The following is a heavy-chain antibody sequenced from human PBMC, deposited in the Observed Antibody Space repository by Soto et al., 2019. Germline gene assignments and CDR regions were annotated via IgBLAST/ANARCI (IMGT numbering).Heavy chain of an antibody. Sequence: PGGSVRLSCVGTGLNFDDFAMHWVRQAPGKGLEWVSGITWNSRVLAYADSVKGRFTISRDNARNSLYLQMDSLRDEDTALYYCEKGRYDLWSPYYFDSSGQGTLVTVSS. V-gene: IGHV3-9*01. CDR3: EKGRYDLWSPYYFDS. D-gene: IGHD3-3*01. CDR2: ITWNSRVL. CDR1: GLNFDDFA. J-gene: IGHJ4*02.